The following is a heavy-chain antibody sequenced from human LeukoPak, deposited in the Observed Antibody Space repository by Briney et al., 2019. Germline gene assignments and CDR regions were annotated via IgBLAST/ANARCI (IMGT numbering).Heavy chain of an antibody. CDR3: AKAPGATHFDY. V-gene: IGHV3-23*01. J-gene: IGHJ4*02. CDR1: GFTFSSYA. D-gene: IGHD1-26*01. CDR2: ISGSVGST. Sequence: PGGSLRLSCAASGFTFSSYAMSWVRQAPGKGLEWVLVISGSVGSTYYADSVKGRFTISRDNSENTLYLQMNSLSAEDTAVYYCAKAPGATHFDYWGQGTLVTVSS.